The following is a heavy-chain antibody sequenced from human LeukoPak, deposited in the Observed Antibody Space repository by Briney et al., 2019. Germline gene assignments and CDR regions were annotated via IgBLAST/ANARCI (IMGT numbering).Heavy chain of an antibody. Sequence: SQTLSLTCTVSGGSISSGGYYWSWIRQHPGKGLEWIGYIYYSGSTYYNPSLKSRVTISVDTSKNQFSLKLSSVTAADTAVYYCARGVFWDNSGFGYWGQGTLVTVSS. J-gene: IGHJ4*02. V-gene: IGHV4-31*03. D-gene: IGHD1-26*01. CDR3: ARGVFWDNSGFGY. CDR2: IYYSGST. CDR1: GGSISSGGYY.